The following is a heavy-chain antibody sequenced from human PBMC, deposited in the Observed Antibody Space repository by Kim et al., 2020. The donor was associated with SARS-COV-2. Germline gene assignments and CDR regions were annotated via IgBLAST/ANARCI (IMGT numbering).Heavy chain of an antibody. J-gene: IGHJ2*01. CDR1: GFNFNTYW. V-gene: IGHV3-74*01. CDR3: TRGINGSCNSHFDL. Sequence: GGSLRLSCAASGFNFNTYWIHWVRQVPGKGLVWVSGINGDGSTKHYAGSVKGRFTISRDNAKNTLYLQMNSLRVEDTAVYYCTRGINGSCNSHFDLWGRGTLVTVSS. CDR2: INGDGSTK. D-gene: IGHD2-8*01.